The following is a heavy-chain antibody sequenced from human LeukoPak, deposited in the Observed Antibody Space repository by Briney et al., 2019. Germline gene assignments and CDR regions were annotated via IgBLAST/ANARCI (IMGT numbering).Heavy chain of an antibody. CDR1: GYSISSGYY. Sequence: PSETLSLTCTVSGYSISSGYYWGWIRQPPGKGLEWIGSIYHSGSTYYNPSLKSRVTISVDTSKNQFSLKLSSVTAADTAVYYCARELQQNYFDYWGQGTLVTVSS. CDR2: IYHSGST. CDR3: ARELQQNYFDY. J-gene: IGHJ4*02. D-gene: IGHD6-13*01. V-gene: IGHV4-38-2*02.